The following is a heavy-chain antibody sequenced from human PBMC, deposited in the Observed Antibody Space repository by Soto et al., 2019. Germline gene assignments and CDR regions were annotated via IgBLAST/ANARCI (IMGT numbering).Heavy chain of an antibody. D-gene: IGHD2-15*01. Sequence: QVQLQESGPGLVKPSETLSLTCTVSGGSISSYYWRWIRQPPGKGLEWIGYIYYSGSTNYNPSLKSRVTISVDTSKNQFSLKLSSVTAADTAVFYCARQHATGYFDYWGQGTLVTVSS. V-gene: IGHV4-59*08. CDR2: IYYSGST. J-gene: IGHJ4*02. CDR1: GGSISSYY. CDR3: ARQHATGYFDY.